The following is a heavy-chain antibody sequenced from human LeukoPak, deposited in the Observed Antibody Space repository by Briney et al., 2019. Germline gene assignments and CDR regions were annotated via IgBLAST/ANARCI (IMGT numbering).Heavy chain of an antibody. CDR2: INNFGGST. J-gene: IGHJ4*02. D-gene: IGHD1-1*01. Sequence: GGSLRLSCAASGFTFSSYSMGRVRQAPGKGLEWVSVINNFGGSTFYADSVKGRFTISRDNSKSTLYLQMNSLRAEDTAVYYCARYWNDRYFDYWGRGTLVTVSS. CDR3: ARYWNDRYFDY. CDR1: GFTFSSYS. V-gene: IGHV3-23*01.